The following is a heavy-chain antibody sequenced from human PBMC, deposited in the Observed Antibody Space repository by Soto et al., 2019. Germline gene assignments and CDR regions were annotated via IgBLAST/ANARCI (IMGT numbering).Heavy chain of an antibody. D-gene: IGHD6-13*01. CDR1: GYTFTSYG. CDR3: ARDHKQLVLHYYYGMDV. V-gene: IGHV1-18*01. CDR2: ISAYNGNT. Sequence: QVQLVQSGAEVKKPGASVKVSCKASGYTFTSYGISWVRQAPGQGLEWMGWISAYNGNTNYAQKLQGRVTMTTDTSKSTAYMELRSLRADDTAVYYCARDHKQLVLHYYYGMDVWGQGTTVTVSS. J-gene: IGHJ6*02.